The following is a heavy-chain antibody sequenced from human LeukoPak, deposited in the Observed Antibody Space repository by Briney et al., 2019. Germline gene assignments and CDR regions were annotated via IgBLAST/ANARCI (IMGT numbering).Heavy chain of an antibody. CDR2: ISSTSDYT. D-gene: IGHD1-26*01. Sequence: GGSLRLSCAASGFTFSRYNMNWVRQAPGKALEGVSAISSTSDYTLYADAVKGRFTISRDNAKNTLFLQMYSLRSDDRAVYYCGDATIDYWGQGTLVTVSS. V-gene: IGHV3-21*01. J-gene: IGHJ4*02. CDR3: GDATIDY. CDR1: GFTFSRYN.